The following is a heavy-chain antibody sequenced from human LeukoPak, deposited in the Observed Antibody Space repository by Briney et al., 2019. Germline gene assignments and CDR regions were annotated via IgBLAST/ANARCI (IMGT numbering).Heavy chain of an antibody. D-gene: IGHD5-12*01. Sequence: GASVKVSCTASGGTFSSYAISWVRQAPGQGLEWMGRIIPILGIANYAQKFQGRVTITADKSTSTAYMELSSLRSEDTAVYYCARVTYSGYDDWFDPWGQGTLVTVSS. CDR2: IIPILGIA. J-gene: IGHJ5*02. V-gene: IGHV1-69*04. CDR1: GGTFSSYA. CDR3: ARVTYSGYDDWFDP.